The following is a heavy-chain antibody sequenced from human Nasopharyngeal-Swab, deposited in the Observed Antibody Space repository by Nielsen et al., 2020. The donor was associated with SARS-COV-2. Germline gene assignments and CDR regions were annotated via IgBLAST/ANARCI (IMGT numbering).Heavy chain of an antibody. CDR2: IDKKANNYAT. CDR1: GFIFGDCA. D-gene: IGHD3-10*01. J-gene: IGHJ5*02. V-gene: IGHV3-73*01. Sequence: GESLKISCAGSGFIFGDCAIHWVRQSSAKGLEWVAHIDKKANNYATEYVASVKGRFTISRDDSSNMAYLQMNRLNTEDTAVYYCTRDNGTYNWFDPWGQGALVTVSS. CDR3: TRDNGTYNWFDP.